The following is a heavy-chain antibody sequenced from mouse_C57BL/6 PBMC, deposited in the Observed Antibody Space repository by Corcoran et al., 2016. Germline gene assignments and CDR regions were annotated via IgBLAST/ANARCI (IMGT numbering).Heavy chain of an antibody. J-gene: IGHJ2*01. CDR2: IYPGDGDT. V-gene: IGHV1-80*01. D-gene: IGHD1-1*01. CDR1: GYAFSSYW. Sequence: QVQLQQSGAELVKPGASVKISCKASGYAFSSYWMNWVKQRPGKGLEWIGQIYPGDGDTNYNGKFKGKATLTADKSSSKAYRQRSSLTSEDSAVYFCARRGTTVNFDYWGEGTTLTVSS. CDR3: ARRGTTVNFDY.